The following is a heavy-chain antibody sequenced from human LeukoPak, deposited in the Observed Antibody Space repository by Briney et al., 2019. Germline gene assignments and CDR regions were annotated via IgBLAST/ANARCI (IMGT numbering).Heavy chain of an antibody. D-gene: IGHD3-10*01. CDR1: GFTFSSYA. CDR2: ISYDGSNK. Sequence: QPGGSLRLSCAASGFTFSSYAMHWVRQAPGKGLEWVAVISYDGSNKYYADSVKGRFTISRDNSKNTLYLQMNSLRAEDTAVYYCAKGFYYGSGSYSPPFDYWGQGTLVTVSS. CDR3: AKGFYYGSGSYSPPFDY. J-gene: IGHJ4*02. V-gene: IGHV3-30*01.